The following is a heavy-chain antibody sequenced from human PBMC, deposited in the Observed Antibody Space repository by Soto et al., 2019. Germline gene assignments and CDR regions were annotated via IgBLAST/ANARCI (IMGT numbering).Heavy chain of an antibody. Sequence: PSETLSLTCTVYDGSVSSGSYYWSWIRQPPGKGLEWIGYIYYSGSTNYNTSLKSRVTISVDTSKNQFSLKLSSVTAADTAVYYCARDPGLYCSGGSCSGGYYYYGMDDWGQGTTVTVSS. CDR3: ARDPGLYCSGGSCSGGYYYYGMDD. D-gene: IGHD2-15*01. V-gene: IGHV4-61*01. CDR2: IYYSGST. J-gene: IGHJ6*02. CDR1: DGSVSSGSYY.